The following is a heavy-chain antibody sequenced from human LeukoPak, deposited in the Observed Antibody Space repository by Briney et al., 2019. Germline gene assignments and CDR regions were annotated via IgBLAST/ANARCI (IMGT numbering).Heavy chain of an antibody. CDR2: ISYDGSNK. D-gene: IGHD4-11*01. V-gene: IGHV3-30*01. Sequence: GGSLRLSCAASGFTFSSYAMHWVRQAPGKGLEWVAVISYDGSNKYYADFVKGRFTISRDNSKNTLYLQMNSLRAEDTAVYYCARAKDSNYVHWFDPWGQGTLVTVSS. CDR3: ARAKDSNYVHWFDP. J-gene: IGHJ5*02. CDR1: GFTFSSYA.